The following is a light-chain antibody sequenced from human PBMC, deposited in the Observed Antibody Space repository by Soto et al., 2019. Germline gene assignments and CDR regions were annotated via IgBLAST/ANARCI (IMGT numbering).Light chain of an antibody. CDR1: QDISNY. CDR3: QQYDNLPRWT. J-gene: IGKJ1*01. CDR2: DAS. Sequence: DIQMTQSPSSLSASVGDRVTITCQASQDISNYLNWYQQKPGKAPKLLIYDASFLETGVPSRFSGSGSGTDFTFTISSLQPKDIATYYCQQYDNLPRWTFGQGTKVEIK. V-gene: IGKV1-33*01.